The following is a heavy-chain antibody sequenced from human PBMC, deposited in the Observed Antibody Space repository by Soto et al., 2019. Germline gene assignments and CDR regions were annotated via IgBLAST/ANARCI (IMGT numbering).Heavy chain of an antibody. J-gene: IGHJ4*02. CDR2: IYYSGST. CDR1: GGSISSGDYY. D-gene: IGHD5-12*01. Sequence: QVQLQESGPGLVKPSQTLSLTCTVSGGSISSGDYYWSWIRQPPGKGLEWIGYIYYSGSTYYNPSLKSRVTISVDTSKNQFSLKLSSVTAADTAVYYCARAPGGDGYNLPFDYWGQGTLVTVSS. CDR3: ARAPGGDGYNLPFDY. V-gene: IGHV4-30-4*01.